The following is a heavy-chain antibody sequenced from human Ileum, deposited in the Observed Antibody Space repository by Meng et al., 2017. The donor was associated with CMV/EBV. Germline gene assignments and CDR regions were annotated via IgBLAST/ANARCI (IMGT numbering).Heavy chain of an antibody. CDR1: GYTFTSYD. V-gene: IGHV1-8*03. Sequence: CKASGYTFTSYDINWVRQATGQGLEWMGWMNPNSGNTGYAQKFQGRVTITRNTSISTAYMELSSLRSEDTAVYYCASSSGSYLPTFDYWGQGTLVTVSS. J-gene: IGHJ4*02. D-gene: IGHD1-26*01. CDR3: ASSSGSYLPTFDY. CDR2: MNPNSGNT.